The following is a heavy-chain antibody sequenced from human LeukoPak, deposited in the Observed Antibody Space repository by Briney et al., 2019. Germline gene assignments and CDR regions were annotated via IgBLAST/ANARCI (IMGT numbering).Heavy chain of an antibody. CDR3: ARSRYWNYPPGPFDI. CDR2: IYHSGST. Sequence: SETLSLTCTVSGYSISSGYYWGWIRQPPGKGLEWIGSIYHSGSTYYNPSLKSRVTISVDTSKNQFSLKLSSVTAADTAVYYCARSRYWNYPPGPFDIWGQGTMVTVSS. D-gene: IGHD1-7*01. V-gene: IGHV4-38-2*02. CDR1: GYSISSGYY. J-gene: IGHJ3*02.